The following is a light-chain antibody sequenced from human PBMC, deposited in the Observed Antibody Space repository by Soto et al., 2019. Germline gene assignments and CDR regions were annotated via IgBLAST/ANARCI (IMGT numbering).Light chain of an antibody. Sequence: EIVLTQSPATLSLSPGNRATLSCRASQSVSDYLAWYQQKPGQAPRLLIYDASNRATGIPARLSGSWSGTDFTLTISCLEPEDFAVYYCQQGSNWPSTFGGGTKVEI. J-gene: IGKJ4*01. CDR3: QQGSNWPST. CDR1: QSVSDY. CDR2: DAS. V-gene: IGKV3-11*01.